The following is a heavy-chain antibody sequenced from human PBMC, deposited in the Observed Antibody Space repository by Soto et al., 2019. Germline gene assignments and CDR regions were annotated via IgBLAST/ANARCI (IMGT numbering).Heavy chain of an antibody. V-gene: IGHV4-34*01. Sequence: SETLSLTCAVFGGSFSGYYWSCIRQPPGKGLEWIGEINHSGSTNYNPSLKSRVTISVDTSKNQFSLKLSSVTAADTAVYYCARRGGAGTLTTVTTSTSFDYWGQGTLVTVSS. CDR1: GGSFSGYY. CDR2: INHSGST. J-gene: IGHJ4*02. D-gene: IGHD4-17*01. CDR3: ARRGGAGTLTTVTTSTSFDY.